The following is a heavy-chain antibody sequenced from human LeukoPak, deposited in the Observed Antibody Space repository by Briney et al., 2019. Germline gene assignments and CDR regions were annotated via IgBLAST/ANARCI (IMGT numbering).Heavy chain of an antibody. Sequence: QTGGSLRLSCAASGFTVSSNYMTWVRQAPGKGLEWVSVIYSGGNTYYADSVKGRFTISRDNSKNTLYLQMNSLRAEDTAVYYCARDLSSGSYPYWGQGTLVTVSS. V-gene: IGHV3-66*01. J-gene: IGHJ4*02. CDR1: GFTVSSNY. D-gene: IGHD1-26*01. CDR3: ARDLSSGSYPY. CDR2: IYSGGNT.